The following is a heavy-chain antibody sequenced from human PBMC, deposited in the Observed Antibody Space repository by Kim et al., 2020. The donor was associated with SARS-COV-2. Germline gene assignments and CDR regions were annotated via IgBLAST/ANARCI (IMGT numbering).Heavy chain of an antibody. CDR1: GYSFTSYW. V-gene: IGHV5-51*01. D-gene: IGHD2-2*01. CDR2: LYPGDPDT. CDR3: ARLGVPAAMDGNWFDP. Sequence: GESLKISCKGSGYSFTSYWIGWVRQMPGKGLEWMGILYPGDPDTRYSPSFQGQVTISADKSISTAYLQWSSLKASDTAVYYCARLGVPAAMDGNWFDPWGQGTLVTVSS. J-gene: IGHJ5*02.